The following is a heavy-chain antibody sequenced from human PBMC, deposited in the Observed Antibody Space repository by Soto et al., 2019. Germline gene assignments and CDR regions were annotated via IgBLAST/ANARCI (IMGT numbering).Heavy chain of an antibody. V-gene: IGHV1-3*04. CDR3: ARYDSQYFQY. CDR1: GYTFTSNS. D-gene: IGHD3-22*01. CDR2: INTGSGNT. J-gene: IGHJ1*01. Sequence: ASLKVSCKASGYTFTSNSMHWVRQAPGQRLEWMGWINTGSGNTEYSQKFRGRVTLTRDTSASTAYMELSNLRSEDTAVYYCARYDSQYFQYWGRGTLVTVSS.